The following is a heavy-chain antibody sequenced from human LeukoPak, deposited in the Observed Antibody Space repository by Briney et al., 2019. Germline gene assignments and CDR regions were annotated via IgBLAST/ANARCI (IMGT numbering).Heavy chain of an antibody. D-gene: IGHD3-3*01. J-gene: IGHJ4*02. CDR3: ARGLFVDGTYYFDY. CDR2: MNPNSGNT. CDR1: GYTFTSYD. V-gene: IGHV1-8*01. Sequence: ASVKVSCKASGYTFTSYDINWVRQATGQGLEWMGWMNPNSGNTGYAQKFQGRVTMTRNTSISTAYMELSSLRSDDTAVYYCARGLFVDGTYYFDYWGQGTLVTVSS.